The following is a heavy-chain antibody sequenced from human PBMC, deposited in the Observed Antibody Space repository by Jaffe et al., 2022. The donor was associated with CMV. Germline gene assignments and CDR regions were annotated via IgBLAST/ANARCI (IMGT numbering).Heavy chain of an antibody. CDR3: TTVYSSWYFVYYYYMDV. CDR2: IKSKTDGGTT. Sequence: EVQLVESGGGLVKPGGSLRLSCAASGFTFSNAWMSWVRQAPGKGLEWVGRIKSKTDGGTTDYAAPVKGRFTISRDDSKNTLYLQMNSLKTEDTAVYYCTTVYSSWYFVYYYYMDVWGKGTTVTVSS. D-gene: IGHD6-13*01. V-gene: IGHV3-15*01. J-gene: IGHJ6*03. CDR1: GFTFSNAW.